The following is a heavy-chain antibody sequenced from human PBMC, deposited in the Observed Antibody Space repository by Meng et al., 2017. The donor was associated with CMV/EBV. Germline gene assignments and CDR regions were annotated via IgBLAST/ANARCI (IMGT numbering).Heavy chain of an antibody. J-gene: IGHJ3*02. CDR3: ARNYVPAAISGDAFDI. Sequence: GESLKISCAASGFTFSNYWMNWVRQAPGKGLEWVSSISSSSSYIYYADSVKGRFTISRDNAKNSLYLQMNSLRAEDTAVYYCARNYVPAAISGDAFDIWGQGTMVTVSS. CDR2: ISSSSSYI. D-gene: IGHD2-2*01. CDR1: GFTFSNYW. V-gene: IGHV3-21*01.